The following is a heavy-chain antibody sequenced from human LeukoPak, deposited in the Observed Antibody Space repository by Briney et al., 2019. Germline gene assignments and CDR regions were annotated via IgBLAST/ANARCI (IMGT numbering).Heavy chain of an antibody. CDR1: GFTVSNNY. CDR3: ARDRSELCSDY. CDR2: IYSDDST. V-gene: IGHV3-66*01. Sequence: GGSLRLSCAASGFTVSNNYMSWVRQAPGKGLEWVSVIYSDDSTYYADSVKGRFTISRDNSKNTLYLQMNSLRAEDTAVYYCARDRSELCSDYWGQGTLVTVSS. D-gene: IGHD2-21*01. J-gene: IGHJ4*02.